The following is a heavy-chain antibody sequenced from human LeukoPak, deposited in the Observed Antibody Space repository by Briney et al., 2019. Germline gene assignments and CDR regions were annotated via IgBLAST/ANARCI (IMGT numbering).Heavy chain of an antibody. J-gene: IGHJ4*02. D-gene: IGHD6-13*01. CDR2: ISYDGSNK. CDR1: GFTFSSYA. Sequence: GRSLRLSCAASGFTFSSYAMHWVRQAPGKGLEWVAVISYDGSNKYYADSVKGRFTISRDNSKNTLYLRMNSLRAEDTALYYCAIGYSSSWYRFDYWGQGIVVTVSS. V-gene: IGHV3-30-3*01. CDR3: AIGYSSSWYRFDY.